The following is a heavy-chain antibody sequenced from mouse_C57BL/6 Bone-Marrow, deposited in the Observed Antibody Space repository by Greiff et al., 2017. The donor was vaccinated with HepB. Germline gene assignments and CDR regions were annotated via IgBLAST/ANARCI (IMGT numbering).Heavy chain of an antibody. Sequence: EVKLVESGGGLVKPGGSLKFSCAASGFTFSSYTMSWVRQTPEKRLEWVATISGGGGNTYYPDSVKGRFTISRDNAKNTQYLQMSSLRSEDTALYYGASQDSSGYYAMDDWGQGTSVTVSS. CDR2: ISGGGGNT. J-gene: IGHJ4*01. V-gene: IGHV5-9*01. D-gene: IGHD3-2*02. CDR1: GFTFSSYT. CDR3: ASQDSSGYYAMDD.